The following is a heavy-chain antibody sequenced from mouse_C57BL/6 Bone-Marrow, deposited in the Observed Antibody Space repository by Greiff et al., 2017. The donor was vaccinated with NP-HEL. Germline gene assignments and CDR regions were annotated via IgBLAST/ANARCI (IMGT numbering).Heavy chain of an antibody. CDR3: AREIYYGNSRYFDV. J-gene: IGHJ1*03. CDR2: TFYSGIT. Sequence: EVMLVESGPSLVRPSQTLSLTCTVTGFSINSDCYWIWIRQFPGNKLEYIGYTFYSGITYYNPSLESRTYITRDTSKNQFSLKLSSVTTEDTATYYCAREIYYGNSRYFDVWGTGTTVTVSS. D-gene: IGHD2-1*01. CDR1: GFSINSDCY. V-gene: IGHV3-3*01.